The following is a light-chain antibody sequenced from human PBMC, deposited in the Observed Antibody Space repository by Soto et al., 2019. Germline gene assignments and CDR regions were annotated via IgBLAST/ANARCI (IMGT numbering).Light chain of an antibody. Sequence: AIQMTQSPSSLSASVGDRVTITCRASQCIRTDLGWYQQKPGKAPKPLIYAASSLQSGVPSRVSGSGSGTDFPLTISSLQPEDFSTYSCLLDYNYPPTFGQGTKVEIK. CDR3: LLDYNYPPT. CDR1: QCIRTD. J-gene: IGKJ1*01. CDR2: AAS. V-gene: IGKV1-6*01.